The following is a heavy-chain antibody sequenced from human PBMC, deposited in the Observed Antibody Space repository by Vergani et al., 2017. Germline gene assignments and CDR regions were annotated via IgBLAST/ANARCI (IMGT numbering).Heavy chain of an antibody. V-gene: IGHV6-1*01. CDR2: TYFMSKWYN. D-gene: IGHD3-22*01. CDR1: GDRVSNTSAG. CDR3: AREEISLTVEGANYMAI. Sequence: QVQLHHSGPGLVKPSQTLPSPCAISGDRVSNTSAGWNWSRQSPSRGLWWLGRTYFMSKWYNDYAASVKSRMTINSDTSKNLFYLQLQSVTPEDTAVYYYAREEISLTVEGANYMAIRVKGATVAVSS. J-gene: IGHJ6*03.